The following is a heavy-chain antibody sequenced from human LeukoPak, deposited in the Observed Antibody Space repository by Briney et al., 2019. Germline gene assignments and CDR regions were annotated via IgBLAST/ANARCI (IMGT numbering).Heavy chain of an antibody. Sequence: SETLSLTCTVSGGSISSGSYYWSWIRQPAGKGLEWIGRIYTSGSANYNPSLKSRVTISVDTSKNQFSLRLSSVTAADTAVYYCARHTGARWFDAFDIWGQGTMVTVSS. D-gene: IGHD5-24*01. CDR3: ARHTGARWFDAFDI. CDR2: IYTSGSA. V-gene: IGHV4-61*02. CDR1: GGSISSGSYY. J-gene: IGHJ3*02.